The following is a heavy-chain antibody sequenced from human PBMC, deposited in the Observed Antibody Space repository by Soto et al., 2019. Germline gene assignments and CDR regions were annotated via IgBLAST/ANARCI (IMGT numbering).Heavy chain of an antibody. D-gene: IGHD3-3*01. Sequence: PGGSLRLSCAASGFSFSSSWMHWVRQAPGKGLVWVSRINNDGSNTRYADSVKGRFTVSRDNAKNTLYLQMNSLRAEDTAVYYCARPYDFWTGYYLPGDSWGQGT. CDR3: ARPYDFWTGYYLPGDS. CDR1: GFSFSSSW. V-gene: IGHV3-74*01. CDR2: INNDGSNT. J-gene: IGHJ5*02.